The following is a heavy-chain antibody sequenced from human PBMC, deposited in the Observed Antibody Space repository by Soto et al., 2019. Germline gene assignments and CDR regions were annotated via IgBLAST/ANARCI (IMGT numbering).Heavy chain of an antibody. CDR1: GFTFSSYG. CDR3: AVWFGPFDY. J-gene: IGHJ4*02. V-gene: IGHV3-30*03. CDR2: ISYGGSNK. D-gene: IGHD3-10*01. Sequence: PGGSLRLSCAASGFTFSSYGMHWVRQAPGKGLEWVAVISYGGSNKYYADSVKGRFTISRDNSKNTLYLQMNSLRAEDTAVYYCAVWFGPFDYWGQGTLVTVSS.